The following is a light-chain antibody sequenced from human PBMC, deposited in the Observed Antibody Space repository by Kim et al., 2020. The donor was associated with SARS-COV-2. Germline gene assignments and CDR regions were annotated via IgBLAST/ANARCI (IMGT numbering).Light chain of an antibody. CDR3: MQALRTPLT. J-gene: IGKJ4*01. CDR2: VGS. CDR1: QGLQHSKGNNI. Sequence: PASISERSCQGLQHSKGNNILDWYQKKPGQAPKLLIYVGSNRDTGVPDRFSGSGSGTDFTLKISRVEAEDVGVYYCMQALRTPLTFGGGTKVDIK. V-gene: IGKV2-28*01.